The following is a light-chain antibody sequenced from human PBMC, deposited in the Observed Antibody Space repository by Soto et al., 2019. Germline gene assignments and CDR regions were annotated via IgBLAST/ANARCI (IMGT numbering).Light chain of an antibody. V-gene: IGKV1-8*01. CDR3: QQYYYSRT. CDR2: GAS. CDR1: QDISSF. J-gene: IGKJ1*01. Sequence: AIRMTQSPSSLSASTGDRVTITCRASQDISSFVVWYQQKPGKVPKLLIYGASTLQSGVPSRFSASGSETDYTLTISRLQSEDSAIYYCQQYYYSRTFGQGTEVEVK.